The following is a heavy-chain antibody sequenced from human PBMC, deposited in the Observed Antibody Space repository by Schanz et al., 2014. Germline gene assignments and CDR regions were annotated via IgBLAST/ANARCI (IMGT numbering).Heavy chain of an antibody. J-gene: IGHJ4*02. V-gene: IGHV3-30-3*01. D-gene: IGHD5-12*01. CDR3: ASPSGYSDYGTYFDF. CDR2: ISYDGSNK. CDR1: GFTFSKYW. Sequence: VQLVESGGGLVQPGGSLRLSCGGSGFTFSKYWMSWVRQAPGKGLEWVAVISYDGSNKYYAGSVKGRFSISRDYSKNTLYLQMNSLRAEDTAVYYCASPSGYSDYGTYFDFWGQGTLVTVSS.